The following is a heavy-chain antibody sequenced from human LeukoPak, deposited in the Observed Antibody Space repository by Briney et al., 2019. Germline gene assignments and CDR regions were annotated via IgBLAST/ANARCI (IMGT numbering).Heavy chain of an antibody. V-gene: IGHV3-11*01. Sequence: GGSLRLSCAASGFTFNDYYMSWIRQAPGKGLEWVSYISSSGSTIYYADSVKGRFTISRDNAKNSLYLQMNSLRAEDTAVYYCARDFGSTSWEGGNFDYWGQGTLVTVSS. CDR1: GFTFNDYY. D-gene: IGHD2-2*01. CDR2: ISSSGSTI. J-gene: IGHJ4*02. CDR3: ARDFGSTSWEGGNFDY.